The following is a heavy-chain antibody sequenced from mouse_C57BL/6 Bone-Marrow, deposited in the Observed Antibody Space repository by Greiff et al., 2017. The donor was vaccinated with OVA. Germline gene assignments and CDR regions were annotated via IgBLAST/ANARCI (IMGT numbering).Heavy chain of an antibody. CDR3: ARWDGSRWYFDY. V-gene: IGHV1-64*01. D-gene: IGHD1-1*01. CDR1: GYTFTSYW. CDR2: IHPNSGST. J-gene: IGHJ2*01. Sequence: VQLQQSGAELVKPGASVKLSCKASGYTFTSYWMHWVKQRPGQGLEWIGMIHPNSGSTNYNEKFKSKATLTVDKSSSTAYMQLSSLTSEDSAVYYCARWDGSRWYFDYWGQGTTLTVSS.